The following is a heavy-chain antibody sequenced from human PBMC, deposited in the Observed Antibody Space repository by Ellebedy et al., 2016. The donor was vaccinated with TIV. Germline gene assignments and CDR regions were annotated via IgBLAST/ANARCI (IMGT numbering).Heavy chain of an antibody. V-gene: IGHV4-34*01. J-gene: IGHJ2*01. CDR3: ARDEGDYVWGSYRRNWYFDL. D-gene: IGHD3-16*02. CDR1: GGSFSGYY. Sequence: SETLSLTCAVYGGSFSGYYWSWIRQPPGKGLEWIGEINHSGSTNYNPSLKSRVTISVDTSKNQFSLKLSSVTAADTAVYYCARDEGDYVWGSYRRNWYFDLWGRGTLVTVSS. CDR2: INHSGST.